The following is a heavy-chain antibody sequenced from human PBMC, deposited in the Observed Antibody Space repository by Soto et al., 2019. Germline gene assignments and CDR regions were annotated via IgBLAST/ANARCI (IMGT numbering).Heavy chain of an antibody. CDR1: GFTFSSYG. CDR2: IWHDGSIK. CDR3: ARYYYGSGSRGSSIDY. V-gene: IGHV3-33*01. D-gene: IGHD3-10*01. Sequence: QVQLVESGGGVVQPGRSLRLSCVASGFTFSSYGMHWVRQAPGKGLEWVAVIWHDGSIKYYADSVKGRFTISRDNSKNTLYLQMNSPRAEDTAVYYCARYYYGSGSRGSSIDYWGQGTLVTVSS. J-gene: IGHJ4*02.